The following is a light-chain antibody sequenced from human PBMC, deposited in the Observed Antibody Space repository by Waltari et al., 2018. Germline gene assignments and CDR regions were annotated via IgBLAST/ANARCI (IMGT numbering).Light chain of an antibody. CDR1: SSNVGSYNL. J-gene: IGLJ3*02. CDR3: CSYAGSSTWV. CDR2: AGN. V-gene: IGLV2-23*01. Sequence: QSALTQPASVSGSPGQSITISCTGTSSNVGSYNLVSWYRQHPDKAPKLLVYAGNKRPSGVANRFSGSKSGNTASLTISGLQVADEAFYYCCSYAGSSTWVFGGGTKLTVL.